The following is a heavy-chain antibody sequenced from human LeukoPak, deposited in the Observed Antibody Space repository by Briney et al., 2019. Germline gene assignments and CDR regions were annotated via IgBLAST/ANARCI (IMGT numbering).Heavy chain of an antibody. CDR2: MNPNSGNT. CDR1: GYTFTSYD. Sequence: ASVKVSCKASGYTFTSYDINWVRQATGQGLEWMGWMNPNSGNTGYAQKFQGRVTMTRNTSISTAYMELSSLRPEDTAVYYGARVRRVYYYYGMDVWGQGTTVTVSS. J-gene: IGHJ6*02. V-gene: IGHV1-8*01. CDR3: ARVRRVYYYYGMDV.